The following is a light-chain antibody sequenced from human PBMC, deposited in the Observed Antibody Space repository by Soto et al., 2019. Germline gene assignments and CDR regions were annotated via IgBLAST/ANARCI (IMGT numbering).Light chain of an antibody. CDR1: SGDIGSYNR. J-gene: IGLJ1*01. CDR2: EVT. Sequence: QSALTQPASVSGSPGQSITISFTGTSGDIGSYNRVSWYQQHLGKAPKLIIYEVTDRPSGVSNRFSGSKSGNTASLTISGLQAEDEAEYYCSSYTNINQGACVFGTGTKLTVL. CDR3: SSYTNINQGACV. V-gene: IGLV2-14*01.